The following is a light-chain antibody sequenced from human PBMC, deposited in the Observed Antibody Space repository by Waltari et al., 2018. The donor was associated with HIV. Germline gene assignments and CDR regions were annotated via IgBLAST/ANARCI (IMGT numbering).Light chain of an antibody. Sequence: EIVMTQSPATLSVSPGERATLSCRASQSVATNLAWYQQKPGQAPRLLIYGASTRATGIPARFSGSGSGTEFTLTITSLQSEDFEVYYCQQYGRSPITFGQGTRLETK. CDR1: QSVATN. CDR2: GAS. CDR3: QQYGRSPIT. V-gene: IGKV3-15*01. J-gene: IGKJ5*01.